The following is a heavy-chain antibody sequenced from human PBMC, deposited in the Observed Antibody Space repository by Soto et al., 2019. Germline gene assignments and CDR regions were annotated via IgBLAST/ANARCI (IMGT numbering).Heavy chain of an antibody. V-gene: IGHV4-39*01. CDR3: ARHGPIVVVITARDAFAI. CDR1: GGSISSSSYY. J-gene: IGHJ3*02. CDR2: IYYSGST. Sequence: SETLSLTCTVSGGSISSSSYYWGWIRQPPGKGLEWIGSIYYSGSTYYNPSLKSRVTISVDTSKNQFSLKLSSVTAADTAVYYCARHGPIVVVITARDAFAIWGQGTMVTVSS. D-gene: IGHD3-22*01.